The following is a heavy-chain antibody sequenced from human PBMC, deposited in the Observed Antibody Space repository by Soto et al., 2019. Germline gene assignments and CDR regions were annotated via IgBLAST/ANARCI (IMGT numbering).Heavy chain of an antibody. Sequence: QVQLVQSGAEVKKPGASVKVSCKASGYTFTSYAMHWVRQAPGQRLEWMGWINAGNGNTKYSQKFQGRVTITRDTSASTAYMELSSLRSEDTAVYYCARDFGRGLNFDYIWGSYAGTLMPFDYWGQGTLVTVSS. D-gene: IGHD3-16*01. J-gene: IGHJ4*02. CDR3: ARDFGRGLNFDYIWGSYAGTLMPFDY. V-gene: IGHV1-3*01. CDR1: GYTFTSYA. CDR2: INAGNGNT.